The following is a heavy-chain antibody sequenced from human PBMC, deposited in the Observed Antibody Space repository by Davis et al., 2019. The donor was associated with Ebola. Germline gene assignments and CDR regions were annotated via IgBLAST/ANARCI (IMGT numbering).Heavy chain of an antibody. CDR1: GGTFSSYA. J-gene: IGHJ6*02. CDR3: ARDSCSSTSCYLYYYYGMDV. D-gene: IGHD2-2*01. CDR2: IIPILGIA. V-gene: IGHV1-69*04. Sequence: SVKVSCKASGGTFSSYAISWVRQAPGQGLEWMGRIIPILGIANYAQKFQGRVTITADKSTSTAYMELSSLRSEDTAVYYCARDSCSSTSCYLYYYYGMDVWGQGTTVTVSS.